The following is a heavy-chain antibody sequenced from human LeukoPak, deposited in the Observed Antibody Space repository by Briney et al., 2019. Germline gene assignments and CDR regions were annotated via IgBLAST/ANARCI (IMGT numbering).Heavy chain of an antibody. Sequence: GGSLRLSCAASGFTFSSYWMHWVRQAPGKGLVWVSRINSGGSSTSYADSVKGRFTISRDNAKSSLYLQMNSLRAEDTAVYYCARVPGSYYFSGINYYYYYYMDVWGKGTTVTVSS. CDR2: INSGGSST. CDR3: ARVPGSYYFSGINYYYYYYMDV. J-gene: IGHJ6*03. V-gene: IGHV3-74*01. CDR1: GFTFSSYW. D-gene: IGHD1-26*01.